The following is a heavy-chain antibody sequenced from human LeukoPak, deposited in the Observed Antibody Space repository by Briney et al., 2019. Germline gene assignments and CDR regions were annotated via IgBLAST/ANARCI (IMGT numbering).Heavy chain of an antibody. D-gene: IGHD1-26*01. J-gene: IGHJ6*03. CDR3: GGGAVDHYYYYMDV. CDR1: GYTFNNYG. CDR2: IIPIFGTA. V-gene: IGHV1-69*05. Sequence: SVTVSCKASGYTFNNYGISWVRQAPGQGLEWMGGIIPIFGTANYAQKFQGRVTITTDKSTSTAYMELSSLRSEDTAVYYCGGGAVDHYYYYMDVWGKGTTVTVSS.